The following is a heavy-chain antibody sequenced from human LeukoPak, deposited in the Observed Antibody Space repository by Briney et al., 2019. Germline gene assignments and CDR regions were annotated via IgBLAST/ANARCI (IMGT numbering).Heavy chain of an antibody. V-gene: IGHV4-4*07. CDR3: ARDNYDSSGYYRLSYYYYMDV. J-gene: IGHJ6*03. D-gene: IGHD3-22*01. CDR1: GGSISSYY. Sequence: SETLSLTCTVSGGSISSYYWSWIRQPAGKGLEWIGRIYTSGSTNYNPSLKSRVTISVDKSKSQFSLKLSSVTAADTAVYYCARDNYDSSGYYRLSYYYYMDVWGKGTTVTVSS. CDR2: IYTSGST.